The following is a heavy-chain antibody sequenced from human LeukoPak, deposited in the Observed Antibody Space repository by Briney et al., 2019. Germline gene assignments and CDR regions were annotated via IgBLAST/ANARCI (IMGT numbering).Heavy chain of an antibody. Sequence: PSETLSLTCTVSGGSISSGGYYWSWIRQPPGKGLEWIGYIYHSGSTYYNPSLKSRVTISVDRSKNQFSLKLSSVTAADTAVYYCARVAVAGTLDYWGQGTLVTVSS. CDR3: ARVAVAGTLDY. J-gene: IGHJ4*02. D-gene: IGHD6-19*01. V-gene: IGHV4-30-2*01. CDR2: IYHSGST. CDR1: GGSISSGGYY.